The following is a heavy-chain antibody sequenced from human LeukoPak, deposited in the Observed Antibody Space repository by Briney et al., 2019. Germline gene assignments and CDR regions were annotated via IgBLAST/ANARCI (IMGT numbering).Heavy chain of an antibody. J-gene: IGHJ4*02. D-gene: IGHD6-19*01. Sequence: ASVKVSCKASGYTFTSYGIGWVRQAPGQGLEWMGWISAYNGNTNYAQKLQGRVTMTTDTSTSTAYMELRSLRSDDTAVYYCARGGAVAGTARDFDYWGQGTLVTVSS. CDR2: ISAYNGNT. V-gene: IGHV1-18*01. CDR1: GYTFTSYG. CDR3: ARGGAVAGTARDFDY.